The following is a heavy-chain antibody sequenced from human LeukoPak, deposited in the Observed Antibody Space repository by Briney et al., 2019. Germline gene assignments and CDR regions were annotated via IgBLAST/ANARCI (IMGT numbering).Heavy chain of an antibody. CDR2: IRSKANSYAT. D-gene: IGHD3-9*01. V-gene: IGHV3-73*01. CDR1: GFTFSGSA. CDR3: TRHSPLRYFDDPDYYYYMDV. J-gene: IGHJ6*03. Sequence: QSGGSLRLSCAASGFTFSGSAMHWVRQASGKGLEWVGRIRSKANSYATAYAASVKGRFTISRDDSKNTAYLQMNSLKTEDTAVYYCTRHSPLRYFDDPDYYYYMDVWGKGTTVTVSS.